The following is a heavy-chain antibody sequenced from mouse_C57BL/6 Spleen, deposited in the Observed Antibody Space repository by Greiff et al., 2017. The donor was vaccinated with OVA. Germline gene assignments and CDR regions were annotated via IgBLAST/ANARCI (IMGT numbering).Heavy chain of an antibody. CDR3: ARCVYDYVDY. D-gene: IGHD2-14*01. Sequence: EVKVEESGGGLVQPGGSLSLSCAASGFTFTDYYMSWVRQPPGKALEWLGFIRNKANGYTTEYSASVKGRFTISRDNSQSILYLQMTALRAEDSATYYCARCVYDYVDYWGQGTTLTVSS. J-gene: IGHJ2*01. CDR1: GFTFTDYY. CDR2: IRNKANGYTT. V-gene: IGHV7-3*01.